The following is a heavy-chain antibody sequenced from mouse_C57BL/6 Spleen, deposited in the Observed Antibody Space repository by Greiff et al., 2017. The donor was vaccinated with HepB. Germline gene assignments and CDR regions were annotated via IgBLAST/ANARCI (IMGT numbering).Heavy chain of an antibody. J-gene: IGHJ3*01. D-gene: IGHD2-10*02. CDR2: IDPENGDT. V-gene: IGHV14-4*01. CDR3: TRLYDKAY. CDR1: GFNIKDDY. Sequence: EVKLMESGAELVRPGASVKLSCTASGFNIKDDYMHWVKQRPEQGLEWIGWIDPENGDTEYASKFQGKATITADTSSNTAYLQLSSLTSEDTAVYYCTRLYDKAYWGQGTLVTVSA.